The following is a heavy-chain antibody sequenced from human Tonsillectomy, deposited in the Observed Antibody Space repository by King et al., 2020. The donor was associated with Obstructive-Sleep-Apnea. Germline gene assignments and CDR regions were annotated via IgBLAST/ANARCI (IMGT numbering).Heavy chain of an antibody. V-gene: IGHV3-30*18. Sequence: VQLVESGGGVVQPGRSLRLSCAASGLSFSTYGMYWVRQAPGKGLEWLAVIPYDDNKKHYADSVKGRFTISRDNSKNTVYLEMHSLRTDDTALYLCANGPRRGYSGYDLQYWGQGSLVIVSS. CDR3: ANGPRRGYSGYDLQY. J-gene: IGHJ1*01. CDR1: GLSFSTYG. D-gene: IGHD5-12*01. CDR2: IPYDDNKK.